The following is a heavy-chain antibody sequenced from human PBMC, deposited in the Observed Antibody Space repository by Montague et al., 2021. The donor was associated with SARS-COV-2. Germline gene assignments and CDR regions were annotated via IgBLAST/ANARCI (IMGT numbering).Heavy chain of an antibody. CDR1: GFTFSRYA. CDR2: ISYDGSNK. CDR3: AGDFNVNGRSGWHYYYYGMDV. Sequence: SLSLSWSASGFTFSRYAMHWVRQAPGKGLEWVAVISYDGSNKNYADSVKGRFTISRDNSKNTLYLQMNSLRGEDTAVYYCAGDFNVNGRSGWHYYYYGMDVWGQGTTVTVSS. D-gene: IGHD6-19*01. J-gene: IGHJ6*02. V-gene: IGHV3-30-3*01.